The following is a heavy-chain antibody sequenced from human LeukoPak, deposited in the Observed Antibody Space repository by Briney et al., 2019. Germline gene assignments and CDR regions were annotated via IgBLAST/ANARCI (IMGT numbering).Heavy chain of an antibody. J-gene: IGHJ4*02. CDR1: GFTLSSYW. D-gene: IGHD2-21*01. CDR2: IDSDGSDT. CDR3: LRLGGDRVY. V-gene: IGHV3-74*01. Sequence: PGGSLRLSCAASGFTLSSYWMHWVRQAPGRGLVWVSRIDSDGSDTTYADSVKGRFTISRDTAKNTLYLQMNSLRAEDTAVYYCLRLGGDRVYWGQGTLVTVSS.